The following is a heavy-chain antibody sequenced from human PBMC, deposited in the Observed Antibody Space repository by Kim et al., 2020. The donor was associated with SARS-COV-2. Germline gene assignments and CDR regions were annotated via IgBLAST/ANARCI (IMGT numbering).Heavy chain of an antibody. V-gene: IGHV1-69*01. Sequence: ARKFQGRVTMTEDESTSTAYMELSSLRSEDAAVYYCASEPAAIKGNWFDPWGQGTLVTVSS. J-gene: IGHJ5*02. D-gene: IGHD2-2*02. CDR3: ASEPAAIKGNWFDP.